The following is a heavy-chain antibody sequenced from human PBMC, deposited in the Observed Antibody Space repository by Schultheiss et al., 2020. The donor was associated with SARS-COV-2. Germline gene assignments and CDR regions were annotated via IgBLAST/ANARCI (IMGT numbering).Heavy chain of an antibody. D-gene: IGHD2-21*02. V-gene: IGHV3-15*01. J-gene: IGHJ4*02. CDR3: TRVMHILVVTACDY. CDR2: IKSKNDGGTP. Sequence: GESLKISCAASGFTVSSNYMSWVRQAPGKGLEWVGRIKSKNDGGTPDYAAPVKGRFTISRDDSKNTLYLQMNSLKTEDTAVYYCTRVMHILVVTACDYWGQGTLVTVSS. CDR1: GFTVSSNY.